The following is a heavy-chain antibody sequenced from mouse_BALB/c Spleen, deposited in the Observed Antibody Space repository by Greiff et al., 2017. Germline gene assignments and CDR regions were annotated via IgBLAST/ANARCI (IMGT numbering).Heavy chain of an antibody. CDR1: GFSLTSYG. Sequence: QVQLKESGPSLVQPSQSLSITCTVSGFSLTSYGVHWVRQSPGKGLEWLGVIWRGGSTDYNAAFMSRLSITKDNSKSQVFFKMNSLQADDTAIYYCAKNGNGNYSAWFAYWGQGTLVTVSA. V-gene: IGHV2-5-1*01. CDR2: IWRGGST. CDR3: AKNGNGNYSAWFAY. D-gene: IGHD2-1*01. J-gene: IGHJ3*01.